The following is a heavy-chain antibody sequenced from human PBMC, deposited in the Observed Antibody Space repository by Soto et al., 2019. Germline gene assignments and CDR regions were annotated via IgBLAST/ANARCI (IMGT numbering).Heavy chain of an antibody. D-gene: IGHD6-19*01. J-gene: IGHJ4*02. V-gene: IGHV3-23*01. CDR1: GLPFSNYA. Sequence: GGSLRLSCAASGLPFSNYAMGWVRQAPGKGPEWVSVISGSGDNTYYADSVKGRFTISRDNSKNMLYLQMNNLRVEDTAVYYCAKVQGWLDPFDYWGQGALVTVSS. CDR2: ISGSGDNT. CDR3: AKVQGWLDPFDY.